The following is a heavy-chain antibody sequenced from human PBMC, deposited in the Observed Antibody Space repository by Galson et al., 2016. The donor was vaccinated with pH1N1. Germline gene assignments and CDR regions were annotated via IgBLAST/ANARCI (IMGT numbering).Heavy chain of an antibody. Sequence: QSGAEVKKAGESLKISRQASGYSFATDWIGWVRQTPGKGLEWVGIIYPGDSDTKYSPSFQGQVTMSVDKSISTAYLQWTSLKASDTAMYYCARLSMDPPYYFYFYMDVWGKGTTVTVSS. CDR2: IYPGDSDT. CDR3: ARLSMDPPYYFYFYMDV. D-gene: IGHD2/OR15-2a*01. J-gene: IGHJ6*03. CDR1: GYSFATDW. V-gene: IGHV5-51*03.